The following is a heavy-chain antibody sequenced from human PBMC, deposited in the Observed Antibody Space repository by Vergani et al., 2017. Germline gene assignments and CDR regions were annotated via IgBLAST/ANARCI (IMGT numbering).Heavy chain of an antibody. CDR1: GGSFSGYY. CDR3: TLYDSSGYYSFDY. J-gene: IGHJ4*02. Sequence: QVQLQQWGAGLLKPSETLSLTCAVYGGSFSGYYWSWIRQPPGKGLEWIGEINHSGSTNYNPSLKSRVTISVDTSKNQFSLKLSSVTAAVTAVYYCTLYDSSGYYSFDYWGQGTLVTVSS. D-gene: IGHD3-22*01. V-gene: IGHV4-34*01. CDR2: INHSGST.